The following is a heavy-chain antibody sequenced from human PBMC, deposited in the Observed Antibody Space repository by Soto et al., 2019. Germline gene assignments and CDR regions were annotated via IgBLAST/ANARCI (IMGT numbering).Heavy chain of an antibody. CDR3: ARLGKQIWLLSWFDP. V-gene: IGHV4-39*01. D-gene: IGHD5-18*01. CDR1: GGSISSSSYY. Sequence: PSETLSLTCTVSGGSISSSSYYWGWIRQPPGKGLEWIGSIYYSGSTYYNPSLKSRVTISVDTSKNQFSLKLSSVTAADTAVYYCARLGKQIWLLSWFDPWGQGTLVTVAS. CDR2: IYYSGST. J-gene: IGHJ5*02.